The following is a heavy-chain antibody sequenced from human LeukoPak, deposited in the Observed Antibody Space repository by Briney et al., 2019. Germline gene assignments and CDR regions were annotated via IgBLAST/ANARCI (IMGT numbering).Heavy chain of an antibody. D-gene: IGHD2-2*01. Sequence: SETLFLTCTVSGGSISSYYWSWIRQPPGKGLEWIGYIYYSGSTNYNPSLKSRVTISVDTSKNQFSLKLSSVTAADTAVYYCASTDPYAPTRDYWGQGTLVTVSS. J-gene: IGHJ4*02. CDR3: ASTDPYAPTRDY. CDR2: IYYSGST. V-gene: IGHV4-59*01. CDR1: GGSISSYY.